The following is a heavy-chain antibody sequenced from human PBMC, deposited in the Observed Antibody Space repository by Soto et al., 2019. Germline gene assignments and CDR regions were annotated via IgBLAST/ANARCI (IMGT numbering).Heavy chain of an antibody. Sequence: SETLSLTCTVSGGSISSGGYYWSWIRQHPGKGLEWIGYIYYSGSTYYNPSLKSRVTISVDTSKNQFSLKLSSVTAADTAVYYCARRVLLWFGEAPDAFDIWGQGTMVTVSS. J-gene: IGHJ3*02. V-gene: IGHV4-31*03. CDR2: IYYSGST. CDR1: GGSISSGGYY. D-gene: IGHD3-10*01. CDR3: ARRVLLWFGEAPDAFDI.